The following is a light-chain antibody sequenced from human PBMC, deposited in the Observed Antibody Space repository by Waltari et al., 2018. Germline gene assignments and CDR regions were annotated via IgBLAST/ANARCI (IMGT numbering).Light chain of an antibody. V-gene: IGLV1-51*02. CDR2: ENN. CDR1: SSNIGNNY. CDR3: GTWDTTLRGVV. J-gene: IGLJ2*01. Sequence: QSVLTQPPSVSAAPGQKVTISCSGSSSNIGNNYISWYQHLQGAAPKLLISENNKRHSGIPDRFSGSKSGTSGTLDIIGLQIGDEADYYCGTWDTTLRGVVFGGGTRLTVL.